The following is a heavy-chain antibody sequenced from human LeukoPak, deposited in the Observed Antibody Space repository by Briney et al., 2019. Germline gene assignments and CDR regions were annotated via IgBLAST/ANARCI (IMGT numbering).Heavy chain of an antibody. V-gene: IGHV1-2*02. CDR2: INPNSGGT. CDR3: ARDLGSGYGDYVFYYYYGMDV. D-gene: IGHD4-17*01. J-gene: IGHJ6*02. Sequence: ASVKVSCKASGYTFTGYYMHWVRQAPGQGLEWMGWINPNSGGTNYAQKFQGRVTMTRDTSISTAYMELSRPRSDDTAVYYCARDLGSGYGDYVFYYYYGMDVWGQGTTVTVSS. CDR1: GYTFTGYY.